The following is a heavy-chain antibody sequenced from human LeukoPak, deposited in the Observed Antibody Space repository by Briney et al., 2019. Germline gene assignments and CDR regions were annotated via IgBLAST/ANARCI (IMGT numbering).Heavy chain of an antibody. CDR3: AKDRENGNGIWDAFDV. CDR2: IGTPDPM. D-gene: IGHD3-3*02. J-gene: IGHJ3*01. CDR1: GFTFNVYA. V-gene: IGHV3-23*01. Sequence: GGSLRLSCAASGFTFNVYAMYWVRQAPGRGLEWVSTIGTPDPMYYANSVKGRFTISRDDSKNTLFLQMNSLTAEDSATYYCAKDRENGNGIWDAFDVWGQGTVVAVSS.